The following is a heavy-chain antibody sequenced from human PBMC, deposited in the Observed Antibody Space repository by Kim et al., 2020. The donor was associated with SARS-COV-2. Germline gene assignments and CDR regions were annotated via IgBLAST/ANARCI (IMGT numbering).Heavy chain of an antibody. D-gene: IGHD3-10*01. V-gene: IGHV1-69*13. CDR1: GGTFSSYA. CDR3: ARDSYRGVIHYYYGMDV. CDR2: IIPIFGTA. Sequence: SVKVSCKASGGTFSSYAISWVRQAPGQGLEWMGGIIPIFGTANYAQKFQGRVTITADESTSTAYMELSSLRSEDTAVYYCARDSYRGVIHYYYGMDVWGQGTTVTVSS. J-gene: IGHJ6*02.